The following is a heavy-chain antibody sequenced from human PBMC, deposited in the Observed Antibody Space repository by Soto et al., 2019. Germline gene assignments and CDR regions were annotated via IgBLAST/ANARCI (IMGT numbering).Heavy chain of an antibody. V-gene: IGHV3-30*18. J-gene: IGHJ5*02. D-gene: IGHD4-4*01. CDR1: GFTFSSYG. CDR2: ISYDGSNK. CDR3: EKDRRLQIGYNWFDP. Sequence: SLRLSCAASGFTFSSYGMHWVRQAPGKGLEWVAVISYDGSNKYYADSVKGRFTISRDNSKNTLYLQMNSLRAEDTAVYYCEKDRRLQIGYNWFDPWGQGTLVTVSS.